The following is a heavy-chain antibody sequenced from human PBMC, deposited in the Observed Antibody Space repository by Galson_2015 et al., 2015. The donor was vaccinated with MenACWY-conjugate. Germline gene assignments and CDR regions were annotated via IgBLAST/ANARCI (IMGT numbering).Heavy chain of an antibody. Sequence: ETLSLTCTVSGGSISSYYWSWIRQPPGKGLEWIGYIYYSGSTNYNPSLKSRVTISVDTSKNQFSLKLSSVTAADTAVYYCAKDPAPYGDFPDNWFDPWGQGTLVTVSS. V-gene: IGHV4-59*01. CDR2: IYYSGST. J-gene: IGHJ5*02. CDR1: GGSISSYY. CDR3: AKDPAPYGDFPDNWFDP. D-gene: IGHD4-17*01.